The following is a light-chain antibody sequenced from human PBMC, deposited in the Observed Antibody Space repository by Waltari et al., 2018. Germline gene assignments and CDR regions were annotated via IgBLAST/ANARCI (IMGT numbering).Light chain of an antibody. V-gene: IGKV3-20*01. J-gene: IGKJ1*01. CDR3: QQYGRT. CDR1: QSVSSSY. CDR2: GAS. Sequence: EIVLTQSPGTLSLSPGERATLSCRASQSVSSSYLAWYQQKPGQAPGLLIYGASSRAAGTPDRFSGSESGTDFTLTISSLEPEDAAVYYCQQYGRTFGQGTKVEIK.